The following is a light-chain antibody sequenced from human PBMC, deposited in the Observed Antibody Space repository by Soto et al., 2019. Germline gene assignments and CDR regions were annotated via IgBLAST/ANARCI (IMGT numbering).Light chain of an antibody. CDR3: QVWDSSSDHRV. CDR1: NIGSKS. J-gene: IGLJ2*01. V-gene: IGLV3-21*04. Sequence: SYELTQPPSVSGAPGKTARITCGGNNIGSKSVHWYQQKPAQAPVLVIYYDSDRPSGIPERFSGSNSGNTATLTISRVEAGDEADYYCQVWDSSSDHRVFGGGTKLTVL. CDR2: YDS.